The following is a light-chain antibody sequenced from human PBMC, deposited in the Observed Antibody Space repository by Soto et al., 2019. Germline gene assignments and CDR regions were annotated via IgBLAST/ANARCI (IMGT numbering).Light chain of an antibody. CDR2: GAS. Sequence: EIVMTQSPATLSVSPGERATLSCRASQSVSGNLAWYQQKPGQAPSLLIYGASTRATDIPGKFSGSGSGTEVTLTISSLQAEDVAVYYWQQYNDWPRTFGQGTKVEIK. CDR1: QSVSGN. V-gene: IGKV3-15*01. CDR3: QQYNDWPRT. J-gene: IGKJ1*01.